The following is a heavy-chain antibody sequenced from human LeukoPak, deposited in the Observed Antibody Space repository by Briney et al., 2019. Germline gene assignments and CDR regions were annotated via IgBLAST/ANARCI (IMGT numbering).Heavy chain of an antibody. D-gene: IGHD6-13*01. CDR3: ANIAGPWFDP. Sequence: GRSLRLSCAASGFTFSIYGMHWVRQAPGKGLEWVAVVSYDGSNKYYADFVKGRFTISRDNAKNTLYLQMNSLRAEATAVYNCANIAGPWFDPWGQGTPVTVSS. CDR1: GFTFSIYG. V-gene: IGHV3-30*18. J-gene: IGHJ5*02. CDR2: VSYDGSNK.